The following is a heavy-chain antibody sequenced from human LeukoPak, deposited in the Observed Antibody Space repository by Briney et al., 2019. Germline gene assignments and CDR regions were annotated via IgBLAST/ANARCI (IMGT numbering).Heavy chain of an antibody. CDR1: GFTFSSYA. CDR3: AKDQEDNVLLRFGGLGY. D-gene: IGHD3-10*01. V-gene: IGHV3-23*01. J-gene: IGHJ4*02. CDR2: ISGSGGST. Sequence: GGSLRLSCAASGFTFSSYAMSWVRQAPGKGLEWVSAISGSGGSTYYADSVKGRFTISRDNSKNTLYLQMNSLRAEDTAVYYCAKDQEDNVLLRFGGLGYWGQGTLVTVSS.